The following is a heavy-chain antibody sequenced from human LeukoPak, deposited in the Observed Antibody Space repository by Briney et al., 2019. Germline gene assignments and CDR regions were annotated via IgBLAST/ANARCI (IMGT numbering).Heavy chain of an antibody. CDR1: GGTFSSYA. Sequence: SVKVSCKASGGTFSSYAISWVRQAPGQGLEWMGRIIPILGIANYAQKFQGRVTMTADTSTSTAYMELRSLRSDDTAVYYCARDQGYFDYWGQGTLVTVSS. V-gene: IGHV1-69*04. J-gene: IGHJ4*02. CDR3: ARDQGYFDY. CDR2: IIPILGIA.